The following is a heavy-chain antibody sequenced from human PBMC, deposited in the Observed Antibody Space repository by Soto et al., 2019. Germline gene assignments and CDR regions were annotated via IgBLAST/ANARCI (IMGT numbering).Heavy chain of an antibody. J-gene: IGHJ4*02. V-gene: IGHV3-23*01. CDR2: ISDSGGST. CDR3: AXNGILGYRSSSSCGLRY. Sequence: PGGSMRISCAASGFTFSSYAMSWVRQAPGKGLEWVSAISDSGGSTYYADSVKGRFTISRDNSKNTLYLQMNSLRAEDTAVYYCAXNGILGYRSSSSCGLRYWGQGTLVTVSS. CDR1: GFTFSSYA. D-gene: IGHD2-2*01.